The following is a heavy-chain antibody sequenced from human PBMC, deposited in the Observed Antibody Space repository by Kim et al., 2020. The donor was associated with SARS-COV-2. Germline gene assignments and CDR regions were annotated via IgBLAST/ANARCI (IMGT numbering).Heavy chain of an antibody. V-gene: IGHV5-51*01. Sequence: GESLKISCKGSGYSFTSYWIGWVRQMPAKCLEWMVIIYPADSDTRYSPSFQGQVTIAADQSISTAYLQWSSLKASDTAMYYCAIRMWQQPGDYWGQGTLVTVSS. CDR3: AIRMWQQPGDY. J-gene: IGHJ4*02. D-gene: IGHD6-13*01. CDR1: GYSFTSYW. CDR2: IYPADSDT.